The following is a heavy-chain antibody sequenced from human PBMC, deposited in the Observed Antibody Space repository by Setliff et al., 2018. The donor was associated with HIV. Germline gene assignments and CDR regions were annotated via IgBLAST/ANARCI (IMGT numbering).Heavy chain of an antibody. D-gene: IGHD3-22*01. V-gene: IGHV4-38-2*01. Sequence: KPSETLSLTCAVSGFSISSGFFWGWVRQPPGKGLEWIGSIYQSGTTYYNPALKSRVTISVDTSKNQFSLRLTSVTAADTAIYYCARPYDSLYGWGQGVLVTVSS. CDR2: IYQSGTT. J-gene: IGHJ4*02. CDR1: GFSISSGFF. CDR3: ARPYDSLYG.